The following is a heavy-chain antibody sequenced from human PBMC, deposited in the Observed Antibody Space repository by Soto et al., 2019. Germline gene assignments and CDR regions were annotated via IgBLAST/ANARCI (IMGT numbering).Heavy chain of an antibody. V-gene: IGHV1-58*01. CDR1: GVTFTSSA. Sequence: ASVKVSCKASGVTFTSSALQWVRQARGQRLEWTGWIVVGSGNTNYAQKFQERVTITRDMSTSTAYMELSSLRSEDTAVYYCAIAGTTEQQLVLDYWGQGTLVTVSS. CDR3: AIAGTTEQQLVLDY. J-gene: IGHJ4*02. D-gene: IGHD6-13*01. CDR2: IVVGSGNT.